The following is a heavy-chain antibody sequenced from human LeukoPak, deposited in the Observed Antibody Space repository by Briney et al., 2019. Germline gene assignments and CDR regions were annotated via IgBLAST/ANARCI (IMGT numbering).Heavy chain of an antibody. CDR1: GFTFSDYA. J-gene: IGHJ4*02. V-gene: IGHV3-30-3*01. CDR3: AKDRPDYYDSSGYYVNFDY. D-gene: IGHD3-22*01. CDR2: ISKDGSDK. Sequence: GGSLRLSCAASGFTFSDYAMHWVRQAPGKGLEWVAVISKDGSDKYYPGSVRGRFTISRDNSKNTIYLQMDSLRAEDTAVYYCAKDRPDYYDSSGYYVNFDYWGQGTLVTVSS.